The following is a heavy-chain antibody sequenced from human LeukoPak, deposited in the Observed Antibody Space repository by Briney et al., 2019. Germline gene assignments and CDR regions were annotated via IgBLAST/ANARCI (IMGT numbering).Heavy chain of an antibody. D-gene: IGHD4-17*01. Sequence: PGGSLRLSCAASGFTFSSYDMHWVRQVTGKGLEWVSSIGTTGDTHYAVSVKGRFTISRENAKNSLYLQMSSLSAGDTAVYYCARSFYGVYPYWGQGTLVTVSS. CDR2: IGTTGDT. CDR3: ARSFYGVYPY. V-gene: IGHV3-13*01. CDR1: GFTFSSYD. J-gene: IGHJ4*02.